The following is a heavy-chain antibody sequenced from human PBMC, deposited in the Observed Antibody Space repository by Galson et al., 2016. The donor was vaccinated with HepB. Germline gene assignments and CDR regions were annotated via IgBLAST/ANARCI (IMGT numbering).Heavy chain of an antibody. CDR1: GFTFSDSA. Sequence: SLRLSCAASGFTFSDSAMHWVRQASGKGLEWVGRIRSKANSYATAYGASVKGRFTISRDDSENTAYLQMNGLKAEDTAVYYCARGPPYGEFGYWGQGTLVTVSS. D-gene: IGHD3-10*01. CDR3: ARGPPYGEFGY. J-gene: IGHJ4*02. V-gene: IGHV3-73*01. CDR2: IRSKANSYAT.